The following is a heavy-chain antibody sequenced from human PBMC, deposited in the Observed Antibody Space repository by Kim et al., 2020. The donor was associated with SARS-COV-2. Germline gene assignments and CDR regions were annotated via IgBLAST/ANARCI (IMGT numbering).Heavy chain of an antibody. V-gene: IGHV3-9*01. CDR3: VRGPGLSGYCDQ. J-gene: IGHJ4*03. D-gene: IGHD6-25*01. Sequence: GGSLRLSCEASGFKFDDFVMHWVRQVPGEGLEWVSRINWDGVDVGYADAVEGRFTISRDNAKKSLYLVMHRLRREDTALYYCVRGPGLSGYCDQWGQGILVTVPS. CDR2: INWDGVDV. CDR1: GFKFDDFV.